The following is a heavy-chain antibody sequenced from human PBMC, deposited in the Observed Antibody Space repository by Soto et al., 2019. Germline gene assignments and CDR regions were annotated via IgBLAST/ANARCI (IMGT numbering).Heavy chain of an antibody. V-gene: IGHV3-30-3*01. Sequence: QVQLVESGGGVVQPGRSLRLSCAASGFTFSSYAMHWVRQAPGKGLEWVAVISYDGSNKYYADSVKGRFTISRDNSKNTLYLQMNSLRAEDTAVYYCARGSGWYESSDAFDIWGRGTMVTVSS. CDR2: ISYDGSNK. CDR3: ARGSGWYESSDAFDI. CDR1: GFTFSSYA. D-gene: IGHD6-19*01. J-gene: IGHJ3*02.